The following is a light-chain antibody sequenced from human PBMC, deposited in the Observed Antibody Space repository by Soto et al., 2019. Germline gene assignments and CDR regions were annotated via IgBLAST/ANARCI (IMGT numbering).Light chain of an antibody. CDR3: QQYRQWRT. V-gene: IGKV3-15*01. CDR1: QSVGSD. J-gene: IGKJ1*01. CDR2: GAS. Sequence: DTVMTQSPATLSVSPGERVTLSCRPSQSVGSDLAWYQQKPGQAPRLLIYGASTRATGIPARFSGSGSGTEFTLTISSLQSEDFAVYYCQQYRQWRTFGQGTKVDIK.